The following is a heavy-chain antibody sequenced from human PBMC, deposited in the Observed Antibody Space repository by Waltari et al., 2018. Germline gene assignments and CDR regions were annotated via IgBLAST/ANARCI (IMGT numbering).Heavy chain of an antibody. Sequence: QVQLQQWGAGLLKPSETLSLTCAVYGGSFSGYYWSWIRQPPGKGLGWIGEINHSGSTNENPSLKSRGTISVDTSKNQFSLKLSSVTAADTAVYYCARGLGIGIVVVPASTWRWFDPWGQGTLVTVSS. V-gene: IGHV4-34*01. CDR3: ARGLGIGIVVVPASTWRWFDP. CDR2: INHSGST. CDR1: GGSFSGYY. D-gene: IGHD2-2*01. J-gene: IGHJ5*02.